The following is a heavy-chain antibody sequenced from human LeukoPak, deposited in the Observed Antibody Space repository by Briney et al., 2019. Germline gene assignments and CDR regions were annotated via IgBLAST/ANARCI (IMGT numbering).Heavy chain of an antibody. V-gene: IGHV1-18*04. CDR2: ISAHNVNT. Sequence: ASVKVSCKAFGYSFTSYYLHWVRQAPGQGLEWMGWISAHNVNTNYAQKFQGRVTMTTNTSASTAYMELRSLRSDDTAVYYCARGRDAKRKVAVAGTPLTDFDYWGQGTLVTVSS. CDR1: GYSFTSYY. CDR3: ARGRDAKRKVAVAGTPLTDFDY. J-gene: IGHJ4*02. D-gene: IGHD6-19*01.